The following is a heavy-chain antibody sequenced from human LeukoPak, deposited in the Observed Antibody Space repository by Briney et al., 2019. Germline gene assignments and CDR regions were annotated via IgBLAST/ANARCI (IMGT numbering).Heavy chain of an antibody. CDR3: ARERDTSMVALDA. Sequence: GGSLRLSCAASGFTLSSYSLNWVSQGPGKGLEWGSCITSNIYTYYADSVRGRFTISKDNSQNSVYLVMNSLRAEDTAVYYCARERDTSMVALDAWGQGTLVTVSS. CDR1: GFTLSSYS. V-gene: IGHV3-21*06. D-gene: IGHD5-18*01. CDR2: ITSNIYT. J-gene: IGHJ5*02.